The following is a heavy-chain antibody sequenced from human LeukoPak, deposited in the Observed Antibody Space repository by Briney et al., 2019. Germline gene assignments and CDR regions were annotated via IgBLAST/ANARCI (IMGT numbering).Heavy chain of an antibody. Sequence: PGGSLRLSCAASGFTFSTYAMSWVRQAPGKRLEWVSLIGGSDGRTRYADSVKGRFTISRDNSKNTLYLEMNSLRAEDTAVYYCAKDSSSYDWGYMDVWGKGTTVTISS. CDR1: GFTFSTYA. D-gene: IGHD3-22*01. CDR3: AKDSSSYDWGYMDV. CDR2: IGGSDGRT. J-gene: IGHJ6*03. V-gene: IGHV3-23*01.